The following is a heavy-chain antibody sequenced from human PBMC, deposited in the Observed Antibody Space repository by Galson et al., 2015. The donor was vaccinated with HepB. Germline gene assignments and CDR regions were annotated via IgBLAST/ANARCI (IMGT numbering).Heavy chain of an antibody. CDR3: ARACSNYEAGWFDP. J-gene: IGHJ5*02. CDR1: GYIFTTYA. CDR2: INAGNGNT. D-gene: IGHD4-11*01. Sequence: SVKVSCKASGYIFTTYAIHWVRQAPGQRLEWMGWINAGNGNTKYSRKFQGRVTITRDTSANTAYMELSSLRSEDTAVYYCARACSNYEAGWFDPWGQGTLVTISS. V-gene: IGHV1-3*01.